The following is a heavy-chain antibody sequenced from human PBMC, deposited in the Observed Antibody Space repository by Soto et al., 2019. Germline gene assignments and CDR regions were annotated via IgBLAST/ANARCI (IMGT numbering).Heavy chain of an antibody. CDR1: GYTLTGYY. J-gene: IGHJ6*02. CDR2: INPNSGGT. V-gene: IGHV1-2*04. Sequence: ASVKVPCKASGYTLTGYYMHWVRQAPGQGLEWMGWINPNSGGTNYAQKFQGWVTMTRDTSISTAYMELSRLRSDDTAVYYCARDGPNPYCSSTSCYTGNYYYYGMDVWGQGTTVTVSS. D-gene: IGHD2-2*02. CDR3: ARDGPNPYCSSTSCYTGNYYYYGMDV.